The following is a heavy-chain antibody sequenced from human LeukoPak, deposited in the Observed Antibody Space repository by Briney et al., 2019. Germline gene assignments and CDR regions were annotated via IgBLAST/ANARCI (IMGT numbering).Heavy chain of an antibody. Sequence: GGSLRLSCAASGFTFSSYGMHWVRQAPGKGLEWVAFIRYDGSNKYYADSVKGRFTISRDNSKNTLYLQMNSLRAEDTAVYYCAKRGRYCSSTSCSNFDYWGQGTLVTVSS. CDR2: IRYDGSNK. V-gene: IGHV3-30*02. D-gene: IGHD2-2*01. CDR1: GFTFSSYG. J-gene: IGHJ4*02. CDR3: AKRGRYCSSTSCSNFDY.